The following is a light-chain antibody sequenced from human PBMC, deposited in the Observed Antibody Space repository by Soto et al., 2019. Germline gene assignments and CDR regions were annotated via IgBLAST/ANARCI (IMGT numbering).Light chain of an antibody. CDR1: QSVSSTY. V-gene: IGKV3-20*01. Sequence: EIVLTQSPGTLSLSPVERATLSCRASQSVSSTYLAWYQQTPGQAPRLLIYGASSRATGIPDRFSGSGSGTDFTLTIHRLEPEDFAVYYCQRHGSLVLTFVGGTKVEIK. CDR3: QRHGSLVLT. CDR2: GAS. J-gene: IGKJ4*01.